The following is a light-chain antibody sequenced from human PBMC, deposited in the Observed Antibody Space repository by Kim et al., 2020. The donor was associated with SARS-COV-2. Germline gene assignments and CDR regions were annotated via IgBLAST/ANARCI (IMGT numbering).Light chain of an antibody. CDR2: YND. V-gene: IGLV1-36*01. CDR3: ATWDDSLSGWV. CDR1: SSNIGNNA. J-gene: IGLJ3*02. Sequence: QSVLTQPPSVSEAPRQRITISCSGGSSNIGNNAVNWYQQLPGKAPKLLIYYNDLLPSGVSDRFSGSKSGTSASLAISVLQSEDEAHYYCATWDDSLSGWVFGGGTQLTVL.